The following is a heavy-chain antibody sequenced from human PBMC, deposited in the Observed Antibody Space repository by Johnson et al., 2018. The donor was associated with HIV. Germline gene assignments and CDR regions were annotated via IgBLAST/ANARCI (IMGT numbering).Heavy chain of an antibody. Sequence: QVQLVESGGGVVQPGRSLRLSCAASGFTFSSYAMHWVRQAPGKGLEWVAVMSYDGSNKYYADSVKGRFTISRDNAKNSLYLQMNSLRAEDTAVYYCAREASLYAFDIWGQGTMVTVSS. CDR1: GFTFSSYA. CDR2: MSYDGSNK. D-gene: IGHD5/OR15-5a*01. V-gene: IGHV3-30*04. CDR3: AREASLYAFDI. J-gene: IGHJ3*02.